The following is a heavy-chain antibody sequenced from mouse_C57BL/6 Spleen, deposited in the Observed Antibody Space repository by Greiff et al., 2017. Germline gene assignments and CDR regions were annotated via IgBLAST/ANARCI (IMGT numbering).Heavy chain of an antibody. CDR3: TRDYGSSYWYFDV. CDR2: IYPGNSDT. CDR1: GYTFTSYW. V-gene: IGHV1-5*01. D-gene: IGHD1-1*01. Sequence: EVQLVESGPVLARPGASVKMSCKTSGYTFTSYWMHWVKQRPGQGLEWIGAIYPGNSDTSYNQKFKGKAKLTAVTSASTAYMELSSLTNEDSAVYYCTRDYGSSYWYFDVWGTGTTVTVSS. J-gene: IGHJ1*03.